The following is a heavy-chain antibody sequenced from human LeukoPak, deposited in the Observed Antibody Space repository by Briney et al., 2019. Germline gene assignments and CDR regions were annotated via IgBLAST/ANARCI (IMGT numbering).Heavy chain of an antibody. J-gene: IGHJ6*03. CDR3: AKERGYSYGSYYYYMDV. V-gene: IGHV3-30*18. D-gene: IGHD5-18*01. CDR2: ISYDGSNK. CDR1: GFTFDDYA. Sequence: GRSLRLSCAASGFTFDDYAMHWVRQAPGKGLEWVAVISYDGSNKYYADSVKGRFTISRDNSKNTLYLQMNSLRAEDTAVYYCAKERGYSYGSYYYYMDVWGKGTTVTVSS.